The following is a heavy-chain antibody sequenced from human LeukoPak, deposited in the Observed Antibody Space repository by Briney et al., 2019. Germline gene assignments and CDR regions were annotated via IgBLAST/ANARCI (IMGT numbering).Heavy chain of an antibody. D-gene: IGHD3-3*01. CDR3: AREVDFWSGSPINY. CDR1: GYSFTSSY. J-gene: IGHJ4*02. Sequence: GASVKVSCKASGYSFTSSYIHWVRQAPGQGLEWMGWINPNSGGTNYAQKFQGRVTMTRDTSISTAYMELSRLRSDDTAVYYCAREVDFWSGSPINYWGQGTLVTVSS. V-gene: IGHV1-2*02. CDR2: INPNSGGT.